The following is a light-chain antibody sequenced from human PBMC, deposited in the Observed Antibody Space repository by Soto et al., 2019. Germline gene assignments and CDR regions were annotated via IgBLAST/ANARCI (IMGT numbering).Light chain of an antibody. Sequence: DIVMTQSPDSLAVSLGERATINCKSSQSVLYSSNNKNYLAWYQQKPVQPPKLLIYWGSTRESGVPDRFSGSGSGTDFTLTISSLQAEDVAVYYCQQYYSIPPTFRQGTKVEIK. CDR2: WGS. J-gene: IGKJ1*01. CDR3: QQYYSIPPT. V-gene: IGKV4-1*01. CDR1: QSVLYSSNNKNY.